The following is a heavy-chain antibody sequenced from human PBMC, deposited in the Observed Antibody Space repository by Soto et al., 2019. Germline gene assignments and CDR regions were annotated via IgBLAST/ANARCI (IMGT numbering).Heavy chain of an antibody. D-gene: IGHD3-10*01. CDR3: ARNYYGSGNNNWFDP. Sequence: ASVKVSCKASGYTFTSYGISWVRQAPGQGLEWMGIINPSGGSTSYAQKFQGRVTMTRDTSTSTVYMELSSLRSEDTAVYYCARNYYGSGNNNWFDPWGQGTLVTVSS. CDR1: GYTFTSYG. J-gene: IGHJ5*02. CDR2: INPSGGST. V-gene: IGHV1-46*01.